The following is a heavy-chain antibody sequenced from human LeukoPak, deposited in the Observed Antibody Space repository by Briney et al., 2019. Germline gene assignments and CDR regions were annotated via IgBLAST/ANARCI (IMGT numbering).Heavy chain of an antibody. CDR1: GFTFSSYA. CDR2: ISYDGSNK. D-gene: IGHD3-22*01. V-gene: IGHV3-30-3*01. Sequence: PGGSLRLSCAASGFTFSSYAMHWVRQAPGKGLEWVAVISYDGSNKYYADSVKGRFTISRDNSKNTLYLQMNSLRAEDTAVYYCARGQRITMIVVQDYWGQGTLVTVSS. CDR3: ARGQRITMIVVQDY. J-gene: IGHJ4*02.